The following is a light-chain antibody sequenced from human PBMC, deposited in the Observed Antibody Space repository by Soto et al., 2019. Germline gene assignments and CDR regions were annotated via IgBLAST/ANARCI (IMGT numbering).Light chain of an antibody. J-gene: IGLJ1*01. CDR2: EGS. CDR1: ISDVGTFGL. V-gene: IGLV2-23*01. CDR3: SSYARSTTFYG. Sequence: QSALTQPASVSGSPGQSITISCSGTISDVGTFGLVSLFQQHPGKAPKLMIYEGSKRPSGVSERFSGSKSDDTASLTISRLQAEDEAEYYKSSYARSTTFYGFGTGTKLTVL.